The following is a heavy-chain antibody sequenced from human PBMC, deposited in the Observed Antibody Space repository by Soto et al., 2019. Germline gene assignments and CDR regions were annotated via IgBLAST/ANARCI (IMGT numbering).Heavy chain of an antibody. Sequence: GASVKVSCKASGYTFTSYAMHWVRQAPGQRLEWMGWINAGNGNTKYSRKFQGRVTITRDTSASTAYMELSSLRSEDTAVYYCARVDTAMDNWFDPWGQGTLVTVSS. V-gene: IGHV1-3*01. J-gene: IGHJ5*02. CDR2: INAGNGNT. CDR3: ARVDTAMDNWFDP. CDR1: GYTFTSYA. D-gene: IGHD5-18*01.